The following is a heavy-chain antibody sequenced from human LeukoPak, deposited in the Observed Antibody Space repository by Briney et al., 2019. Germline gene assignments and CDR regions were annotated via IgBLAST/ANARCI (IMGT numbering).Heavy chain of an antibody. CDR1: GGSISSSNW. J-gene: IGHJ4*02. V-gene: IGHV4-4*02. D-gene: IGHD3-22*01. CDR3: ARAHYYDSSGYYYGVDY. CDR2: IYHSGST. Sequence: PSGTLSLICAVSGGSISSSNWWSWVRQPPGKGLEWIGEIYHSGSTNYNPSLKSRVTISVDKSKNQFSLKLSSVTAADTAVYYCARAHYYDSSGYYYGVDYWGQGTLVTVSS.